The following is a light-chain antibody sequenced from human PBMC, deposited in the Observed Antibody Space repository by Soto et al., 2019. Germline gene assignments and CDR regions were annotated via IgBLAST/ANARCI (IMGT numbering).Light chain of an antibody. J-gene: IGKJ1*01. CDR2: GAS. Sequence: EIVLTQSRATLSLSPGERATLSCRASQSVRSSYLAWYQQKPGQPPRLLIYGASSRATGIPDRFSGSGSGTDFTLTISRLEPEDFAIYYCQQYGSSRTFGQGTKVDIK. CDR1: QSVRSSY. V-gene: IGKV3-20*01. CDR3: QQYGSSRT.